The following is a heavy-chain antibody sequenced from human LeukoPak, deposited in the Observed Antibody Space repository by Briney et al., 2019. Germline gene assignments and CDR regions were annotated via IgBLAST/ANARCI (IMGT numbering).Heavy chain of an antibody. CDR1: GFTVSTNH. J-gene: IGHJ3*02. D-gene: IGHD4-17*01. V-gene: IGHV3-53*01. CDR3: ARGSRVTTRLDAFDI. Sequence: GGSLRLSCAASGFTVSTNHMSWVRQTPGKGLEWVSTLYSGGSIYYADSVKGRFTISRDNSKNTLYLQMNSLRVEDTAVYYCARGSRVTTRLDAFDIWGQGTMVTVSS. CDR2: LYSGGSI.